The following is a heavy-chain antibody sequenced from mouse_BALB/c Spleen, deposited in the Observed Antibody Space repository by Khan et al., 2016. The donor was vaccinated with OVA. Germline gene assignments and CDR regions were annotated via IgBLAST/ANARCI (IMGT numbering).Heavy chain of an antibody. CDR3: TRDGNYAHWYFDV. D-gene: IGHD2-1*01. J-gene: IGHJ1*01. CDR2: INSGSTYT. V-gene: IGHV5-6-4*01. Sequence: EVELVESGGGLVRPGGSLKLSCAASGFSFTTYTMSWVRQTPERRLEWVAIINSGSTYTYYPDSVKGRFTISRDNAKNTLYLQMSSLKSEDTAMXYCTRDGNYAHWYFDVWGAGTTVTVSS. CDR1: GFSFTTYT.